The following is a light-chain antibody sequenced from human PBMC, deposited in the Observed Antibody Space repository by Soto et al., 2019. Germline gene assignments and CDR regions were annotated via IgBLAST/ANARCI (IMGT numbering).Light chain of an antibody. V-gene: IGLV2-14*01. Sequence: QSALTQPASVSGSPGQSITISCTGTSSDIGNYNFVSWYQQHPGTAPKLMIYDVSNRPSGVSNRFSGSKSGNTASLTISGLQAEDGADYYCSSYTSSSTVFGGGTKLTVL. J-gene: IGLJ2*01. CDR1: SSDIGNYNF. CDR3: SSYTSSSTV. CDR2: DVS.